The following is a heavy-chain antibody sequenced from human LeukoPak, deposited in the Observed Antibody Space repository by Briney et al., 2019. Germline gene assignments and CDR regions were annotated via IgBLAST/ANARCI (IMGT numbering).Heavy chain of an antibody. V-gene: IGHV1-46*01. CDR1: GYTFTSYY. CDR3: ARDARDYDFWSGQEHYWFDP. D-gene: IGHD3-3*01. CDR2: INPSGGST. Sequence: ASVKVSCKASGYTFTSYYMHWVRQAPGQGLEWMGIINPSGGSTSYAQKFQGRVTMTRDMSTSTVYMELSSLRSEDTAVYYCARDARDYDFWSGQEHYWFDPWGQGTLVTVSS. J-gene: IGHJ5*02.